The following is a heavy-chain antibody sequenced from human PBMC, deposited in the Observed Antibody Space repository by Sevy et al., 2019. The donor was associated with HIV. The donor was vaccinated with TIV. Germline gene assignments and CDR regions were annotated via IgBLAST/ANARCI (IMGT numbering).Heavy chain of an antibody. Sequence: ASLKVSCKASGYTFTTYSLYWVRQAPGQRLEWIAWMNVGRGNTKYSPNFQGRVTVTWDTSATTVYMALNSLRSEDTAVYYCARGFDGSGYYRGNAFDFWGQGTMVTVSS. D-gene: IGHD3-22*01. J-gene: IGHJ3*01. V-gene: IGHV1-3*01. CDR3: ARGFDGSGYYRGNAFDF. CDR1: GYTFTTYS. CDR2: MNVGRGNT.